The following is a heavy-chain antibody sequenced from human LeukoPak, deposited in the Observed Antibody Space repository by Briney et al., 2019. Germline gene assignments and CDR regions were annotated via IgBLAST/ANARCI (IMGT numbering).Heavy chain of an antibody. D-gene: IGHD5-24*01. J-gene: IGHJ5*02. CDR1: GFTFSDYY. Sequence: GGSLRLSCAASGFTFSDYYMSWIRQAPGKGLEWVANIKQDGSEKRYADSVRGRFTVSRDNAHTSLYLQMSSLRAEDTALYYCARASDPWLQLTWGQGTLVTVSS. CDR3: ARASDPWLQLT. CDR2: IKQDGSEK. V-gene: IGHV3-7*05.